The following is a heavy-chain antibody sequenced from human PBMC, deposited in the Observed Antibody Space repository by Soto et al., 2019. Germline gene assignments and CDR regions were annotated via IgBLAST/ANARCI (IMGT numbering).Heavy chain of an antibody. CDR1: GFTFSAYW. J-gene: IGHJ4*02. D-gene: IGHD1-1*01. CDR3: ARGPRVSSTGTGAH. CDR2: ISDDGSTA. V-gene: IGHV3-74*01. Sequence: LRLSCSVSGFTFSAYWMHWVRQVPGKGLTWVSRISDDGSTATYADSVKGRFVISRDNAKNSLYLEMNTLRADDSGLYYCARGPRVSSTGTGAHWGRGTLVTVS.